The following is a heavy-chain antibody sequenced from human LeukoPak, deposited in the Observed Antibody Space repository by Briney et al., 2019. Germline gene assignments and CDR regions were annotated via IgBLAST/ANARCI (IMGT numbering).Heavy chain of an antibody. CDR2: INHSGST. CDR3: ARGGKGPVSYYYYMDV. Sequence: SETLSLTCAVYGGSFSGYYWSWIRQPPGKGLEWIGEINHSGSTNYNPSLKSRVTISVDTSKNQFSLKLSSVTAADTAVYYCARGGKGPVSYYYYMDVWGKGTTVTVSS. V-gene: IGHV4-34*01. CDR1: GGSFSGYY. D-gene: IGHD1-14*01. J-gene: IGHJ6*03.